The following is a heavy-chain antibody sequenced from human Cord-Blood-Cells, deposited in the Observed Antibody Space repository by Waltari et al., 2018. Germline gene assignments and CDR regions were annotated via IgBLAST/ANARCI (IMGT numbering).Heavy chain of an antibody. CDR2: IYYSGST. J-gene: IGHJ3*02. CDR3: ARDKAPAGSDAFDI. CDR1: GGSISSGDYY. D-gene: IGHD2-2*01. V-gene: IGHV4-30-4*01. Sequence: QVQLQESGPGLVKPSQTLSLTCTVSGGSISSGDYYWSWIRQPPGKGLEWIGYIYYSGSTDYNPSRKSRVTISVHTSMNRFSLKLSSVPAADTAVYYCARDKAPAGSDAFDIWGQGTMVTVSS.